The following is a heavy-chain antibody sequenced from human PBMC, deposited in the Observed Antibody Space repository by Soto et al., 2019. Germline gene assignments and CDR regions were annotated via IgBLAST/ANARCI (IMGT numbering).Heavy chain of an antibody. CDR1: GGSISSGGYY. CDR2: IYYSGST. J-gene: IGHJ4*02. Sequence: PSETLSLTCTVSGGSISSGGYYWSWIRQHPGKGLEWIGYIYYSGSTYSNPSLKSRLTISVDTSKNQFSLKLSSVTAADTAVYYCAGGSSGSYYASVSFDYWGQGTLVTVSS. D-gene: IGHD3-10*01. CDR3: AGGSSGSYYASVSFDY. V-gene: IGHV4-31*03.